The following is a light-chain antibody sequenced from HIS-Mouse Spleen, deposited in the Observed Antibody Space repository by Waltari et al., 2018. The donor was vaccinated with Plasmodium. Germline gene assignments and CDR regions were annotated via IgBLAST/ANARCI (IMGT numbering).Light chain of an antibody. J-gene: IGLJ3*02. CDR1: ALPKKY. V-gene: IGLV3-10*01. CDR3: YSTDSSGNHRV. CDR2: VDS. Sequence: SYELTQPPSVSVSPGQTARITCSGDALPKKYAYWYQQKSGQAPVLVIYVDSKRPPGSPERVSGSSSATMATLTISGAQVEDEADYYCYSTDSSGNHRVFGGGTKLTVL.